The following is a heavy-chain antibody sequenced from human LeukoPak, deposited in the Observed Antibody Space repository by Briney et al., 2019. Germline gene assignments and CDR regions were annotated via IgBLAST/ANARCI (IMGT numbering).Heavy chain of an antibody. V-gene: IGHV1-2*02. Sequence: ASVKVSCKASGYTFTVHYMHWVRQAPGQGLEWVGWINPDSGGTNYSQKFQGRVTMTRDTSISTAYMELSRLRFDDTALYYCTRGGGGATAPSDYWGQGTLVTVSS. CDR3: TRGGGGATAPSDY. D-gene: IGHD1-26*01. CDR1: GYTFTVHY. J-gene: IGHJ4*02. CDR2: INPDSGGT.